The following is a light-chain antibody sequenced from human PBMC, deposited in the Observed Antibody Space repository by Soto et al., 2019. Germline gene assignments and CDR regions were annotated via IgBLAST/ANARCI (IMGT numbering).Light chain of an antibody. J-gene: IGKJ1*01. CDR2: RAF. CDR3: QQYVASPPSGT. Sequence: EIVLTQSPGTLSLSPGERATLSCRSSQSVSSGYLAWYQQKPGQAPRLLIFRAFNRATGIPDRFSGSGSGTDFTLTISRLEPEDFAVYYCQQYVASPPSGTFGQGTKVEIK. CDR1: QSVSSGY. V-gene: IGKV3-20*01.